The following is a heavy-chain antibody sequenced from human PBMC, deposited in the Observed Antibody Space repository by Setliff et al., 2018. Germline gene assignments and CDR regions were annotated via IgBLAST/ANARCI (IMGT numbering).Heavy chain of an antibody. D-gene: IGHD2-21*02. Sequence: PSETLSLTCAVYGESFSGHYWSWIRQPPGKGLEWIGEINHSGSTNYNPSLKSRVTISVDTSKNQSSLKLSSVAAADTAGYYCARGFDVCGGGACYTDGPYYFDYWDLGTLVTVSS. CDR2: INHSGST. V-gene: IGHV4-34*01. J-gene: IGHJ4*02. CDR1: GESFSGHY. CDR3: ARGFDVCGGGACYTDGPYYFDY.